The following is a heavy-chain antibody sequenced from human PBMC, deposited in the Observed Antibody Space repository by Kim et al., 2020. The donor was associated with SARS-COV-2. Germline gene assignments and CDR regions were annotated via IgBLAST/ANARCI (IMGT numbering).Heavy chain of an antibody. Sequence: GGSLRLSCAASGFTFSDYYMSWIRQAPGKGLEWVSYISSSSGDTNYADSVRGRFAISRDNPKNSLYLEMNSLRAEDTAMYYCARDGGSGSYYKTDWGQGTLVIVSS. CDR1: GFTFSDYY. CDR2: ISSSSGDT. V-gene: IGHV3-11*05. CDR3: ARDGGSGSYYKTD. J-gene: IGHJ4*02. D-gene: IGHD3-10*01.